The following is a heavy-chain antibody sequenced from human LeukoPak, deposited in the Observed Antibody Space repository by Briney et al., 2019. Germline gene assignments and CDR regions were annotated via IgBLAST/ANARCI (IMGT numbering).Heavy chain of an antibody. D-gene: IGHD6-13*01. J-gene: IGHJ5*02. V-gene: IGHV1-8*01. CDR3: ARRKPRSSPGWFDP. Sequence: ASVKVSCKASGYTFTSYDINWVRQATGQGLEWMGWMNPNSGNTGYAQKFQGRVTMTRNTSTSTAYMELSSLRSEDTAVYYCARRKPRSSPGWFDPWGQGTLATVSS. CDR1: GYTFTSYD. CDR2: MNPNSGNT.